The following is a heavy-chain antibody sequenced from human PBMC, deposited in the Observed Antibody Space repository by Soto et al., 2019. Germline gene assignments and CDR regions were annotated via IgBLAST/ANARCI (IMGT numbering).Heavy chain of an antibody. J-gene: IGHJ4*02. V-gene: IGHV3-7*05. D-gene: IGHD1-26*01. CDR3: AKDHGSGSYPY. Sequence: GGSLRLSCVISGSIFSSHWMTWVRQAPGKGLEWVASINQDGFGKYYVDSVRGRFTISRDNAKNSVYLQMDSLRAEDTAVYYCAKDHGSGSYPYWGQGTLVTV. CDR1: GSIFSSHW. CDR2: INQDGFGK.